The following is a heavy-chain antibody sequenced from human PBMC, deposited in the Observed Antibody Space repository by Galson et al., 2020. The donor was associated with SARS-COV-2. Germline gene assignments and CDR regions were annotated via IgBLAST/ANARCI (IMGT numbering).Heavy chain of an antibody. V-gene: IGHV4-34*01. Sequence: SETLSLTCAVSGGSFSGYCWSWIRQTPGKGLEWIGEIYHSGGITYNPSLESRVTISVDTSENQFSLQLNSVTAADTAVYYCARVSKGLYYYYSMDVWGKGTTVTVSS. J-gene: IGHJ6*03. CDR3: ARVSKGLYYYYSMDV. CDR2: IYHSGGI. CDR1: GGSFSGYC.